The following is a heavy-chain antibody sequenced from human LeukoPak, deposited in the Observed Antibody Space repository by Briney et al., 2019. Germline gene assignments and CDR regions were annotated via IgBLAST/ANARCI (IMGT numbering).Heavy chain of an antibody. D-gene: IGHD6-19*01. V-gene: IGHV3-64D*09. CDR1: GFPFSSYA. J-gene: IGHJ4*02. Sequence: GGSLRLSCSASGFPFSSYAMHWVRQAPGKGLEYVSAISDSGGSTYYADSVKGRFTISRDNSKNTLYLQMSSLRAEDTAVYYCARVGSSGYYYLDHWGQGTLVTVSS. CDR2: ISDSGGST. CDR3: ARVGSSGYYYLDH.